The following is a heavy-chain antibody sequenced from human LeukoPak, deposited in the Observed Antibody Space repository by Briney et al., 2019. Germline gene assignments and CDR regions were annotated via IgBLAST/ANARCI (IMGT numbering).Heavy chain of an antibody. V-gene: IGHV3-23*01. Sequence: PGGSLRLSCAASGFTFSTYAMSWVRQAPGKGLEWVSVMSGRGGDIYYAASVKGRFAISRDNSKNTLYLQMNSLRAEDTAVYYCAKTLWFRATNGWFDLWGQGTLVTVSS. D-gene: IGHD3-10*01. CDR2: MSGRGGDI. J-gene: IGHJ5*02. CDR1: GFTFSTYA. CDR3: AKTLWFRATNGWFDL.